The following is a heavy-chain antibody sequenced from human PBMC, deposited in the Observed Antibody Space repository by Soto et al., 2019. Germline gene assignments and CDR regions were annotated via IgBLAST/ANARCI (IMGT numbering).Heavy chain of an antibody. CDR2: ISGSGGST. V-gene: IGHV3-23*01. CDR1: GVICSSYD. D-gene: IGHD5-12*01. J-gene: IGHJ6*02. CDR3: AKTTNSGYDVLRLYYYYGMDV. Sequence: GGSLRLSCSASGVICSSYDMSWVRQAPGKGLEWVSAISGSGGSTYYADSVKGRFTISRDNSKNTLYLQMNSLRAEDTAVYYCAKTTNSGYDVLRLYYYYGMDVWGQGTTVPVSS.